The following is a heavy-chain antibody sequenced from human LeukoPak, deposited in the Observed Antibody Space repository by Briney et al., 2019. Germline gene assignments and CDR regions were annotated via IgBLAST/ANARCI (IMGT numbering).Heavy chain of an antibody. V-gene: IGHV3-23*01. CDR1: GFTFSSYA. D-gene: IGHD3-3*01. J-gene: IGHJ5*02. CDR2: ISGSGGST. CDR3: AKDTRGFWSGYYTWVIAWFDP. Sequence: PXGSLRLSCAASGFTFSSYAMSWVRQAPGKGLEWVSAISGSGGSTYYADSVKGRFTISRDNSKNTLYLQMNSLRAEDTAVYYCAKDTRGFWSGYYTWVIAWFDPWGQGTLVTVSS.